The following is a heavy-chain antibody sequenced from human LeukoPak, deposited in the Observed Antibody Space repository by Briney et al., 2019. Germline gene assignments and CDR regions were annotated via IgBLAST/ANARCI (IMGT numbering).Heavy chain of an antibody. CDR2: IYTSGST. D-gene: IGHD2-2*01. J-gene: IGHJ4*02. CDR3: ARDRRVVPAARGDFDY. V-gene: IGHV4-4*09. Sequence: PSETLSLTCTVSGGSISSYYWSWIRQPPGKGLEWIGYIYTSGSTNYNPSLKSRVTISVDTSKNQFSLKLSSVTAADTAVYYCARDRRVVPAARGDFDYWGQGTLVTVSS. CDR1: GGSISSYY.